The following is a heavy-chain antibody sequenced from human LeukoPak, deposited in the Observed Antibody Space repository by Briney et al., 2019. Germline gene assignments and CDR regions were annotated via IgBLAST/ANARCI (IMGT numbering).Heavy chain of an antibody. D-gene: IGHD6-13*01. V-gene: IGHV3-7*01. J-gene: IGHJ4*02. Sequence: GGSLRLSCAASGPRFSTYWMSWVRQAPGKGLEWVANIKQDGSEKYYVDSAKGRFTISRDNAKNSLYLQMNSLTAEDTAVYYCATDLGSSRPNFWGQGILVTVSS. CDR1: GPRFSTYW. CDR3: ATDLGSSRPNF. CDR2: IKQDGSEK.